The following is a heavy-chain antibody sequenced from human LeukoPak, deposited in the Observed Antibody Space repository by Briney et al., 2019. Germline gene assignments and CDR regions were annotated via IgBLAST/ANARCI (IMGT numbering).Heavy chain of an antibody. CDR2: ISASGDVT. Sequence: GGSLRLSCAASGFSFSAYPMGWVRQAPGKGLQWLSGISASGDVTFHADRVKGRFAISRDNSKNTLYLQMNSLRAEDTAVYYCAREVRYYYDSSGYFPAAPNYYYYGMDVWGQGTTVTVSS. CDR1: GFSFSAYP. D-gene: IGHD3-22*01. J-gene: IGHJ6*02. V-gene: IGHV3-23*01. CDR3: AREVRYYYDSSGYFPAAPNYYYYGMDV.